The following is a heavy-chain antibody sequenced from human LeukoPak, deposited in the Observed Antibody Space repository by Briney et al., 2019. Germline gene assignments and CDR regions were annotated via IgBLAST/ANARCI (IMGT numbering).Heavy chain of an antibody. CDR3: ARWSSSWYSFDY. CDR2: TSYSGST. Sequence: SETLSLTCTVSGGSITSYYWNWIRQPPGKGLERIGYTSYSGSTNYNPSLKSRATLSVDTSKNQLSLRLSSLTAADTAVYYCARWSSSWYSFDYWGQGALVTVSS. J-gene: IGHJ4*02. CDR1: GGSITSYY. V-gene: IGHV4-59*01. D-gene: IGHD6-13*01.